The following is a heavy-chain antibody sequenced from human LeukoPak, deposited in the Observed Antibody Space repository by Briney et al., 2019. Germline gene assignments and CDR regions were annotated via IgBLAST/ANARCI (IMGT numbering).Heavy chain of an antibody. CDR1: DDSARSDLYY. CDR3: ARGRPYSGGYHLDY. Sequence: SETLSLTCTISDDSARSDLYYGGWVRQPPGKGLEWIGNIYYSGSTYYNPSLKSRVAMSVDTSKNQFFLKLNSVTAADTAVYYCARGRPYSGGYHLDYWGQGTQVTVS. D-gene: IGHD1-26*01. V-gene: IGHV4-39*01. J-gene: IGHJ4*02. CDR2: IYYSGST.